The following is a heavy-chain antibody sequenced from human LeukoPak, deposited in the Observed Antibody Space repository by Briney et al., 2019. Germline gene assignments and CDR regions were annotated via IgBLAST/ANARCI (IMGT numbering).Heavy chain of an antibody. V-gene: IGHV3-21*01. CDR3: ARAQFHIVVVPAAY. Sequence: GGSLRLSCAASGFTFSGYSMNWVRQAPGKGLEWVSSISSSSSYIYYADSVKGRFTISRDNAKNSLYLQMNSLRAEDTAVYYCARAQFHIVVVPAAYWGQGTLVTVSS. CDR2: ISSSSSYI. J-gene: IGHJ4*02. CDR1: GFTFSGYS. D-gene: IGHD2-2*01.